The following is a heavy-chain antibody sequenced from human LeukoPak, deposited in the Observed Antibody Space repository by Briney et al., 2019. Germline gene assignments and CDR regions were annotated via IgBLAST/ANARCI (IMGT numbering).Heavy chain of an antibody. CDR3: ARTSALGAAGHFDY. D-gene: IGHD1-26*01. J-gene: IGHJ4*02. CDR2: IYSGGST. V-gene: IGHV3-53*01. Sequence: GGSLRLSCAASGFTVSSNYMSWVRQAPGKGLEWVSVIYSGGSTYYADSLKGRFTISRDNSKNTLYLQMNSLRAEDTAVYYCARTSALGAAGHFDYWGQGTLVTVSS. CDR1: GFTVSSNY.